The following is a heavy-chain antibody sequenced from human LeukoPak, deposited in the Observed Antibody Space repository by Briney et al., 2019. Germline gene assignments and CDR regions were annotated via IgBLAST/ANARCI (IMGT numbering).Heavy chain of an antibody. CDR3: ASPHYYDSSGSEY. CDR1: GGSISSGSYY. J-gene: IGHJ4*02. D-gene: IGHD3-22*01. V-gene: IGHV4-61*02. Sequence: SETLSLTCTVSGGSISSGSYYWSWIPQPAGKGLEWIGRIYTSGSTNYNPSLKSRVTISVDTSKNQFTLKLSAVTAADTAVYYCASPHYYDSSGSEYWGQGTLVTVSS. CDR2: IYTSGST.